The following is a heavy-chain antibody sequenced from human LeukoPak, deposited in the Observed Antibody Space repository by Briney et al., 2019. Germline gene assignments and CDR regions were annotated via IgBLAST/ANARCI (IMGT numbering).Heavy chain of an antibody. CDR1: GFTFSSYG. Sequence: PGGSLRLSCAASGFTFSSYGMHWVRQAPGKGLEWVAFIRYDGSNKYYADSVKGRFTISRDNSKNTLYLQMNSLRAEDTAVYYCAKMGVITMVRGVIRGDYWGQGTLVTVSS. CDR2: IRYDGSNK. CDR3: AKMGVITMVRGVIRGDY. D-gene: IGHD3-10*01. J-gene: IGHJ4*02. V-gene: IGHV3-30*02.